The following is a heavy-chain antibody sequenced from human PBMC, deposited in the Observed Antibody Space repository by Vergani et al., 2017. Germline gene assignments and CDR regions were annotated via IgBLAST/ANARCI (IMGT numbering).Heavy chain of an antibody. D-gene: IGHD3-9*01. CDR3: AREVKYYDILTGYKGEGWFDP. CDR2: INPNSGGT. Sequence: QVQLVQSGAEVKKPGSSVKVSCKASGGTFTGYYMHWVRQAPGQGLEWMGWINPNSGGTNYAQKFQGRVTMTRDTSISTAYMELSRLRSDDTAVYYCAREVKYYDILTGYKGEGWFDPWGQGTLVTVSS. V-gene: IGHV1-2*02. J-gene: IGHJ5*02. CDR1: GGTFTGYY.